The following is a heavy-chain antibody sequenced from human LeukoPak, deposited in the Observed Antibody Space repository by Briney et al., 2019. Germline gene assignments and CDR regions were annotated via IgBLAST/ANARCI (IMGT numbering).Heavy chain of an antibody. D-gene: IGHD1-26*01. V-gene: IGHV3-15*01. CDR1: GFTFSNAW. CDR2: IKSETDGRTT. Sequence: GGSLRLSCAASGFTFSNAWMTWVRQAPGKGLEWVGRIKSETDGRTTDHAAPVKGRFTISRDDSKNTVFLQMNSLKTEDTAVYYCTTLGSSYSYLVYWGQGTLVTVSS. J-gene: IGHJ4*02. CDR3: TTLGSSYSYLVY.